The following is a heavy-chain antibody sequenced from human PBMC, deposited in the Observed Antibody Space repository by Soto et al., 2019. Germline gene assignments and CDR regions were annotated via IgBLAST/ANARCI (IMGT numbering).Heavy chain of an antibody. CDR3: ARAPPPAIYCGGDCYSNEAFDI. J-gene: IGHJ3*02. CDR2: IYYSGST. CDR1: GGAISSGGYY. Sequence: PSETLSLTCTVSGGAISSGGYYWTWIRQHPGKGLEWIGYIYYSGSTYYNPSLKSRVTISVDTSKNQFSLKLSSVTAADTAVYYCARAPPPAIYCGGDCYSNEAFDIWCLRKAVPVSS. D-gene: IGHD2-21*02. V-gene: IGHV4-31*03.